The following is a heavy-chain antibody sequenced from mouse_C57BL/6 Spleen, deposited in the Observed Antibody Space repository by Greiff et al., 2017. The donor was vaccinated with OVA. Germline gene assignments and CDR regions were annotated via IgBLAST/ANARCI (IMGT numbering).Heavy chain of an antibody. D-gene: IGHD2-5*01. V-gene: IGHV1-69*01. CDR2: IDPSDSYT. CDR3: ARRGVTYFDY. CDR1: GYTFTSYW. J-gene: IGHJ2*01. Sequence: VQLQQPGAELVMPGASVKLSCKASGYTFTSYWMHWVKQRPGQGLEWIGEIDPSDSYTNYNQKFKGKSTLTVDKSSSTAYMQLSSLPSEDSAVYYCARRGVTYFDYWGQGTTLTVSS.